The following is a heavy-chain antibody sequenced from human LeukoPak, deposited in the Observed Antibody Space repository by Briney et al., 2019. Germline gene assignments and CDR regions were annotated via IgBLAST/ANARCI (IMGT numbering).Heavy chain of an antibody. J-gene: IGHJ5*02. Sequence: SETLSLTCAVYGGSFSGYYWSWIRQPPGKGLEWIGEINHSGSTNYNPSLKSRVTISVDTSKNQFSLKLSSVTAADTAVHYCARVGVVVAATYNWFDPWGQGTLVTVSS. CDR2: INHSGST. D-gene: IGHD2-15*01. V-gene: IGHV4-34*01. CDR1: GGSFSGYY. CDR3: ARVGVVVAATYNWFDP.